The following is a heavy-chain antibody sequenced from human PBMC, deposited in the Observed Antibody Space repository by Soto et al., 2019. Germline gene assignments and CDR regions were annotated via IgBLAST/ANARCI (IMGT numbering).Heavy chain of an antibody. J-gene: IGHJ6*01. CDR2: ISSSSSTI. V-gene: IGHV3-48*01. Sequence: EVQLVESGGGLVQPGGSLRLSCAASGFTFSSYSMNWVRQAPGKGLEWVSYISSSSSTIYYADSVKGRFTVSRDNAKNLLYLQTKGLGAKDTALYYCASERLKFSYGVKVGGEGITVTASS. CDR1: GFTFSSYS. CDR3: ASERLKFSYGVKV.